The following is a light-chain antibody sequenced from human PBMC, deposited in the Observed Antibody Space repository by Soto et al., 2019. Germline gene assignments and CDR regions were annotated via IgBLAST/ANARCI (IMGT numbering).Light chain of an antibody. V-gene: IGKV1D-17*01. CDR1: QGISNY. CDR3: LQHNSYPF. CDR2: AAS. J-gene: IGKJ3*01. Sequence: NIQMTQSPSAMSASVGDRVTITCRARQGISNYLAWFQQKPGKVPKHLIYAASSLQSGVPSRFSGSGSGTEFTLTISSLQPEDFATYYCLQHNSYPFFGPGTKVDIK.